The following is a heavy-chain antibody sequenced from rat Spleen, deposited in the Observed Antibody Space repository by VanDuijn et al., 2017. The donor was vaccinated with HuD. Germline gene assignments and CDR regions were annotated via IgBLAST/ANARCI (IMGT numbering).Heavy chain of an antibody. J-gene: IGHJ1*01. D-gene: IGHD1-6*01. V-gene: IGHV5-7*01. CDR1: GFTFSNYD. Sequence: EVQLVESGGGLVQPERSMKLSCAASGFTFSNYDMAWVRQAPKKGLEWVATINYDGSSINYRDSVKGRITISRHDAKRTLFLQMDSLRSEDTATYYCAKLRDAYAHWNFDFWGPGTMVTVSS. CDR2: INYDGSSI. CDR3: AKLRDAYAHWNFDF.